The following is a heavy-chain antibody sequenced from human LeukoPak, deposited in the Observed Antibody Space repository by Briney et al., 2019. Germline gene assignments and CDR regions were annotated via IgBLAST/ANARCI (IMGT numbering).Heavy chain of an antibody. Sequence: SETLSLTCAVYGGSLSGYFWTWIRQPPGKGLEWIGEINHSGTTNYNPSLKSRVTISLDTSKSQFSLKLSSVTAADTAVYYCARDRDGSHEYWGQGTLVTVSS. CDR3: ARDRDGSHEY. CDR1: GGSLSGYF. V-gene: IGHV4-34*01. J-gene: IGHJ4*02. CDR2: INHSGTT. D-gene: IGHD1-26*01.